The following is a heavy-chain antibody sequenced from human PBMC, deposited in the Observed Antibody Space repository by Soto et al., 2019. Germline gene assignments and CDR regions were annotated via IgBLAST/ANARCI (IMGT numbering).Heavy chain of an antibody. CDR2: ISGSGDTT. V-gene: IGHV3-23*01. Sequence: GGSLRLSCAASGFTFSSHAMNWVRQAPGRGLEWVSTISGSGDTTLYADSVKGRFTISRDNSKNTLYLQMSSLKAGDTALYYCAKDGRECSGGRCYYYYMDVWGKGTTVTVSS. CDR1: GFTFSSHA. D-gene: IGHD2-15*01. CDR3: AKDGRECSGGRCYYYYMDV. J-gene: IGHJ6*03.